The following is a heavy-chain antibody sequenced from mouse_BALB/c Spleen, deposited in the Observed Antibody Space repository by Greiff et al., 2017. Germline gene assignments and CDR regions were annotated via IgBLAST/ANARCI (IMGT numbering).Heavy chain of an antibody. CDR3: ARDYRYDDDGNFDY. V-gene: IGHV1S135*01. CDR2: IDPYNGGT. D-gene: IGHD2-14*01. CDR1: GYSFTDYN. Sequence: EVKLLESGPELVKPGASVKVSCKASGYSFTDYNMYWVKQSPGKSLEWIGYIDPYNGGTSYNQKFKGKATLTVDKSSSTAFMHLNSLTSEDSAVYYCARDYRYDDDGNFDYWGQGTTLTVSS. J-gene: IGHJ2*01.